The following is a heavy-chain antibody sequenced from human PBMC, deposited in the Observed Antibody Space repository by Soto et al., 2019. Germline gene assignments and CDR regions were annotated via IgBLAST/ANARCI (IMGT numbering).Heavy chain of an antibody. CDR1: GFTFNNYG. CDR3: ARGPQGTPHFDY. V-gene: IGHV3-30*03. J-gene: IGHJ4*02. D-gene: IGHD3-10*01. CDR2: ISYDGSIK. Sequence: GGSLRLSCAASGFTFNNYGMHWVRQAPGKGLEWVTVISYDGSIKYYGDSAKGRFTISRDNSRNTLYLQMNSLRVEDTAVYYCARGPQGTPHFDYWGQGTLVTVSS.